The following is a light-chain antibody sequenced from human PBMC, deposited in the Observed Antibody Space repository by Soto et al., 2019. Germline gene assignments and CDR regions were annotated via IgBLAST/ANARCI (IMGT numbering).Light chain of an antibody. J-gene: IGKJ3*01. CDR2: GLS. Sequence: EIVMPQSPGTLSVSPGERSTLSCRSSQSVSVNLAWYQQKPGQAPRLLIYGLSTRATGIPARFSGSESGTEFTLTISSLQSEDFAVYYCQQYNDWPFTFGPGTKVDIK. CDR1: QSVSVN. V-gene: IGKV3-15*01. CDR3: QQYNDWPFT.